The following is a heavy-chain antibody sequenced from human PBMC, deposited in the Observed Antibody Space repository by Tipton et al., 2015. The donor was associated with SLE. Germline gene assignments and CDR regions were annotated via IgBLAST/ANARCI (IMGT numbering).Heavy chain of an antibody. Sequence: GSLRLSCAVSGFTFSSFAMAWVRQAPGKGLEWVSILYSAGSSYQADSVRRRLSISRDTSRDTLYLQMHSLTAEDTAIYYCASGLYWWCMWYWGQGTLVTVSS. CDR2: LYSAGSS. CDR3: ASGLYWWCMWY. CDR1: GFTFSSFA. V-gene: IGHV3-23*03. J-gene: IGHJ4*02. D-gene: IGHD2-8*02.